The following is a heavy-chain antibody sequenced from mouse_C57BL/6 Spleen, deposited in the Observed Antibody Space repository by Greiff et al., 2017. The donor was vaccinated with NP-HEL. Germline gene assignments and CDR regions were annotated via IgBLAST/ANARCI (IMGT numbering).Heavy chain of an antibody. V-gene: IGHV1-69*01. Sequence: VQLQQSGAELVMPGASVKLSCKASGYTFTSYWMHWVKQRPGQGLEWIGEIDPSDSYTNYNQKFKGKSTLTVDKSSSTAYMQLSSLTSEDSAVYYCAREGIIITTVVARWYFDVWGTGTTVTVSS. CDR2: IDPSDSYT. J-gene: IGHJ1*03. CDR3: AREGIIITTVVARWYFDV. CDR1: GYTFTSYW. D-gene: IGHD1-1*01.